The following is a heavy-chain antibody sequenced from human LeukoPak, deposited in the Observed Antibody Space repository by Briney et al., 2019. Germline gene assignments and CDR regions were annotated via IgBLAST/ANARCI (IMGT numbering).Heavy chain of an antibody. D-gene: IGHD4-17*01. Sequence: PGGSLRLSCSASGFTFSTYWMSWVRQAPGKGLEWVANMKRDGSEIYYVDSVRGRFTISRDNSKNTVFLQMSDLRAEDTAIYYCAKITKATTPNYWGQGTLVTVS. CDR3: AKITKATTPNY. V-gene: IGHV3-7*03. CDR1: GFTFSTYW. CDR2: MKRDGSEI. J-gene: IGHJ4*02.